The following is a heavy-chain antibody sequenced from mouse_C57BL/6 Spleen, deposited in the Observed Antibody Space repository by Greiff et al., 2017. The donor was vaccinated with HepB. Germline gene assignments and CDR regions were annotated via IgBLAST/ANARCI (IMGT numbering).Heavy chain of an antibody. J-gene: IGHJ4*01. CDR2: IYPRSGNT. Sequence: VKLQESGAELARPGASVKLSCKASGYTFTSYGISWVKQRTGQGLEWIGEIYPRSGNTYYNEKFKGKATLTADKSSSTAYMELRSLTSEDSAVYFCASTVYSNYSYAMDYWGQGTSVTVSS. CDR1: GYTFTSYG. CDR3: ASTVYSNYSYAMDY. V-gene: IGHV1-81*01. D-gene: IGHD2-5*01.